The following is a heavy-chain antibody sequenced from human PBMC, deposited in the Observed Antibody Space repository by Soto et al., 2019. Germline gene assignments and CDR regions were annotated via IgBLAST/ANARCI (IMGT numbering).Heavy chain of an antibody. Sequence: SETLSLTCAVSGYSISSGNYWGWIRQPPGKGLEWIGSIYRSGSIYYNPSLRSRVSISVDTSKNHFSLKLSSVTAADTAVYYCARGKGHTGLNCFDSWGQGTLGTSSS. CDR1: GYSISSGNY. CDR2: IYRSGSI. V-gene: IGHV4-38-2*01. J-gene: IGHJ5*01. CDR3: ARGKGHTGLNCFDS. D-gene: IGHD2-21*02.